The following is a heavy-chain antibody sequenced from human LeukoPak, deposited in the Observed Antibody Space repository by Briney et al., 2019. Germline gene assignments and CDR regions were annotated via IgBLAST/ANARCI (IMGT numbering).Heavy chain of an antibody. CDR3: ARVSYYDSSGYLHDAFDI. CDR2: INPNSGGT. Sequence: ASVKVSCKASGYTFTGYYMHWVRQAPGQGLEWMGWINPNSGGTSYAQKFQGRVTMTRDTSISTAYMELSRLRSDDTAVYYCARVSYYDSSGYLHDAFDIWGQGTMVTVSS. CDR1: GYTFTGYY. D-gene: IGHD3-22*01. V-gene: IGHV1-2*02. J-gene: IGHJ3*02.